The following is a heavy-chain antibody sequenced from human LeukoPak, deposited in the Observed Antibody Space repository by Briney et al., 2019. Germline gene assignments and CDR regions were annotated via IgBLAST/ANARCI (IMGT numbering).Heavy chain of an antibody. CDR2: INPNIGGT. J-gene: IGHJ6*02. V-gene: IGHV1-2*04. CDR3: ARGGYAFWNGYFLGKNYYGMDV. D-gene: IGHD3-3*01. Sequence: ASVKVSCKASGYTFTGYYMHWVRQAPGQGLEWMGWINPNIGGTNYAQKFQGWVTMTRDTSISTAYMELSRLRSDDTAVYYCARGGYAFWNGYFLGKNYYGMDVWGQGTTVTVSS. CDR1: GYTFTGYY.